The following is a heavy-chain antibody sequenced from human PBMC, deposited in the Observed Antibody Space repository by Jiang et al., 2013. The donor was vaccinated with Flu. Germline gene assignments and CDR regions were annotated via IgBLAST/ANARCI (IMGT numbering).Heavy chain of an antibody. V-gene: IGHV4-59*01. D-gene: IGHD1-26*01. J-gene: IGHJ4*02. CDR2: IYYSGST. CDR1: GGSISSYY. CDR3: ARDRGIVGATKDRYYFDY. Sequence: GPGLVKPSETLSLTCTVSGGSISSYYWSWIRQPPGKGLEWIGYIYYSGSTNYNPSLKSRVTISVDTSKNQFSLKLSSVTAADTAVYYCARDRGIVGATKDRYYFDYWGQGTLVTVSS.